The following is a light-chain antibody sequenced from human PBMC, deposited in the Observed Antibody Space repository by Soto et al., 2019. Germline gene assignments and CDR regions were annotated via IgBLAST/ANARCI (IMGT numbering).Light chain of an antibody. CDR3: QQRSSWPPIT. CDR1: QSIGNF. CDR2: DAS. V-gene: IGKV3-11*01. Sequence: EIVLTQSPAILSLSPGERATLSCRASQSIGNFLAWYQQKPGQPPRLLIFDASNRAAGVPARFSGSGSGTDFTLTIRSLEPEDFAVYFCQQRSSWPPITFGQRTRLEIK. J-gene: IGKJ5*01.